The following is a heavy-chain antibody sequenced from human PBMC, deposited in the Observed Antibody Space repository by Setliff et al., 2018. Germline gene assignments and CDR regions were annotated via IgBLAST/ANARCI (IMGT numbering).Heavy chain of an antibody. J-gene: IGHJ5*02. CDR3: ARPRIGGRFDP. CDR1: GYTFISYY. V-gene: IGHV1-46*01. CDR2: INPSGGST. Sequence: ASVKVSCKASGYTFISYYMHWVRQAPGQGLEWMGIINPSGGSTSYAHKFQGRVTMTRDTSTSTAYMELSSLRSEDTAVYYCARPRIGGRFDPWGQGTLVTVSS. D-gene: IGHD1-26*01.